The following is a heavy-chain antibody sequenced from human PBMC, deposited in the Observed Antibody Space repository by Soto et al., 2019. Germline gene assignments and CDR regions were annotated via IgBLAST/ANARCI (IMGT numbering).Heavy chain of an antibody. CDR2: IYWDDDK. CDR3: AHSMYYYDSSGYRYYFDY. J-gene: IGHJ4*02. D-gene: IGHD3-22*01. V-gene: IGHV2-5*02. CDR1: GFSLSTSGVG. Sequence: QITLKESGPPLVKPTQTLTLTCTFSGFSLSTSGVGVGWIRQPPGKALEWLALIYWDDDKRYSPSLKSRLTITKDTSKNQVVLTMTNMDPVDTATYYCAHSMYYYDSSGYRYYFDYWGQGTLVTVSS.